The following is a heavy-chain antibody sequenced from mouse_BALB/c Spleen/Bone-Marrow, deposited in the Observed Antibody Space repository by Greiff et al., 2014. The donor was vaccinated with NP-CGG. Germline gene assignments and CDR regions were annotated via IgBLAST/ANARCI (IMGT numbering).Heavy chain of an antibody. J-gene: IGHJ4*01. CDR2: ILPGNGST. D-gene: IGHD2-14*01. V-gene: IGHV1-9*01. CDR1: GYTFSSYW. CDR3: ARSKVLYAMDY. Sequence: VQLQQPGAELMQPGASVKISCKATGYTFSSYWIEWVKQRPGHGLEWIGEILPGNGSTNYNEKFKAKSTFTAETSSHTAYMQLSSLTSEDSAVYYCARSKVLYAMDYWGQGTSVTVSS.